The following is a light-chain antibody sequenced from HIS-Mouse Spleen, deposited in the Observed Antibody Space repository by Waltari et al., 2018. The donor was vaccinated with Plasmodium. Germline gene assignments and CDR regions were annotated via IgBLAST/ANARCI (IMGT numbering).Light chain of an antibody. Sequence: SYELTQPPPVSVSPGQTARITCSGDALPKQYAYWYQQKPGQAPVLVIYKDSERPSGIPGRFSGSSSGTTVTLTISGVQAEDEADYYCQSADSSGTYRVFGGGTKLTVL. CDR3: QSADSSGTYRV. CDR2: KDS. CDR1: ALPKQY. J-gene: IGLJ2*01. V-gene: IGLV3-25*03.